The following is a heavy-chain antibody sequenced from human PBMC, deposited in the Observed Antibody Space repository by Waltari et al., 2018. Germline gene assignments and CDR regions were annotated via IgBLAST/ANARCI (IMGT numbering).Heavy chain of an antibody. CDR1: GGSISTSTNY. CDR3: ARTFGGSGRYKLDD. D-gene: IGHD3-10*01. Sequence: QLQLQESGPGLVKPSETLSLTCAVSGGSISTSTNYWGWIRQSPGKGREWIGTILYSVTAYYNPSLESRVTMSVDSSRNQCSLRLDSVTAADTAVYCCARTFGGSGRYKLDDWGQGMLVTVSS. V-gene: IGHV4-39*01. J-gene: IGHJ4*03. CDR2: ILYSVTA.